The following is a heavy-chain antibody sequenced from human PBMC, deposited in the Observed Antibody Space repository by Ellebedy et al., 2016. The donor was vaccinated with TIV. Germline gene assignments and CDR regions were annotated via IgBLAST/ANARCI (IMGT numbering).Heavy chain of an antibody. V-gene: IGHV1-46*01. CDR3: AAAPYDILTGSYYYYGMDV. CDR1: GYTFTSYY. D-gene: IGHD3-9*01. J-gene: IGHJ6*02. CDR2: INPSGGST. Sequence: ASVKVSCKASGYTFTSYYMHWVRQAPGQGLEWMGIINPSGGSTSYAQKFQGRVTMTRDTSTSTVYMELSSLRSEDTAVYYCAAAPYDILTGSYYYYGMDVWGQGTTVTVSS.